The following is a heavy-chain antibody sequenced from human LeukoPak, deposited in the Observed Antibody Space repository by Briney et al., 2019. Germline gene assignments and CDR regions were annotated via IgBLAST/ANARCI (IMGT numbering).Heavy chain of an antibody. CDR2: IYPGDSDT. CDR3: ARYDFDWSIDI. V-gene: IGHV5-51*01. D-gene: IGHD3-9*01. Sequence: GESLKISCKGSGYSFSSYWIGWVCQLPGKGLEWMGIIYPGDSDTRYSPSFQGQVTISADKSISTAYLQWSSLKASDTAMYYCARYDFDWSIDIWGQGTMVTVSS. J-gene: IGHJ3*02. CDR1: GYSFSSYW.